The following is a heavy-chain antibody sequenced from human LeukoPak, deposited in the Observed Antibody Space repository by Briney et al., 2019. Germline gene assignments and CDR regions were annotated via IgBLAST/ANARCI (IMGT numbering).Heavy chain of an antibody. V-gene: IGHV3-9*01. Sequence: GGSLRLSCAASGFTFDDYAVHWVRQAPGKGLEWVSGISWNSGSIGYADSVKGRFTISRDNAKNSLYLQMNSLRAEDTALYYCAKARYYDSSTLDYWGQGTLVTVSS. J-gene: IGHJ4*02. CDR1: GFTFDDYA. CDR2: ISWNSGSI. D-gene: IGHD3-22*01. CDR3: AKARYYDSSTLDY.